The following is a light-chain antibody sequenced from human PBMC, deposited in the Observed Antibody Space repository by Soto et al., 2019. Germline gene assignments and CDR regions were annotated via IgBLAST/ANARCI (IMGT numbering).Light chain of an antibody. CDR1: SSDVGGYNY. CDR2: EVS. V-gene: IGLV2-8*01. Sequence: QSALTQPPSASGSPGQSVTISCTGTSSDVGGYNYVSWYQQHPGKAPKLMIYEVSKRPSGVPDRFSGSKSGNTASLTVSGLQAEDEADYYCSSYAGSHILDVVFGGGTKVTVL. J-gene: IGLJ2*01. CDR3: SSYAGSHILDVV.